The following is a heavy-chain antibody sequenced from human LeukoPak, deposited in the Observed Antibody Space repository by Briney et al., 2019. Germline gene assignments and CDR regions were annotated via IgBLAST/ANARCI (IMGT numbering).Heavy chain of an antibody. CDR3: ARAFPYCGGDCYTY. D-gene: IGHD2-21*02. Sequence: VGSLRLSCEASGFTFSSYGMSWVRQAPGKGLEWVSAISGSGGSTYYADSVKGRFTISRDNSKNTLYLQMNSLRAEDTAVYYCARAFPYCGGDCYTYWGQGTLVTVSS. CDR2: ISGSGGST. CDR1: GFTFSSYG. V-gene: IGHV3-23*01. J-gene: IGHJ4*02.